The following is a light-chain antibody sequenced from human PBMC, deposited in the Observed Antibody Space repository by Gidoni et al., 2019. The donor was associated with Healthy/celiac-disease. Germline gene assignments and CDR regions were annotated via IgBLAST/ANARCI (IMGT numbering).Light chain of an antibody. CDR3: KQGTHQPT. Sequence: VVMTPSPLSLPVTLGQPASISCRSSQSLVYSDGNTYLKWLQQRPGPSPRRLIYKFTSRDSGLPDRCGGSGSGTDFTLKISMVEAEDVGVYYCKQGTHQPTFGQXTKVEIK. CDR2: KFT. J-gene: IGKJ1*01. V-gene: IGKV2-30*01. CDR1: QSLVYSDGNTY.